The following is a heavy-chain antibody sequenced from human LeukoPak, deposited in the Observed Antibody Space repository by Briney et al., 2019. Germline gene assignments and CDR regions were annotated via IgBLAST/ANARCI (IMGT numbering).Heavy chain of an antibody. CDR1: GGSISSSSYY. V-gene: IGHV4-39*01. D-gene: IGHD3-3*01. Sequence: SETLSLTCTASGGSISSSSYYWGWIRQPPGKGLEWIGSIYYSGSTYYNPSLKSRVTISVDTSKNQFSLKLSSVTAADTAVYYCARRSGSYYFDYWGQGTLVTVSS. J-gene: IGHJ4*02. CDR3: ARRSGSYYFDY. CDR2: IYYSGST.